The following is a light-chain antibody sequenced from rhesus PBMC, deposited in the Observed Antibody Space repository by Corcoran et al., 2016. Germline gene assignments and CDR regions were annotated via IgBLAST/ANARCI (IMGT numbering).Light chain of an antibody. CDR3: QQYNDLLLT. CDR1: ESVGSY. CDR2: SAS. Sequence: EIVMTQSPATLSLSPGETATLSCRASESVGSYLAWYQQKPGQAPKLLVHSASFRANGIPDRFSGSGARTEVTHTISSLEPEDVGVYHCQQYNDLLLTFGGGTKVELK. J-gene: IGKJ4*01. V-gene: IGKV3-40*03.